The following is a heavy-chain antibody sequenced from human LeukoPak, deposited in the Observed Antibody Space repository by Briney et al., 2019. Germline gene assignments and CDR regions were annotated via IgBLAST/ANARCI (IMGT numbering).Heavy chain of an antibody. Sequence: SSETLSLTCTVSGGSISSYYWSWIRQPPGKGLEWIGYIYYSGSTNYNPSLKSRVTISVDTSKNQFSLKLSSVTAADTAVYYCARAPETGYSSGRPKNWFDPWGQGTLVTVSS. D-gene: IGHD6-19*01. V-gene: IGHV4-59*12. CDR2: IYYSGST. CDR3: ARAPETGYSSGRPKNWFDP. CDR1: GGSISSYY. J-gene: IGHJ5*02.